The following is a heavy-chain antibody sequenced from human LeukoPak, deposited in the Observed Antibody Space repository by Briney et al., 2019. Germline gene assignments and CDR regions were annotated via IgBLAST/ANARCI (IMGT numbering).Heavy chain of an antibody. J-gene: IGHJ5*02. D-gene: IGHD3-3*02. CDR3: ATSPRRAFANWFDP. CDR1: GGSISSYY. CDR2: IYYSGST. Sequence: SETLSLTCTVSGGSISSYYWCWIRQPPGKGLEWIGYIYYSGSTNYNPSLKSRVTISVDTSKNQFSLKLSSVTAADTAVYYCATSPRRAFANWFDPWGQGTLVTVSS. V-gene: IGHV4-59*01.